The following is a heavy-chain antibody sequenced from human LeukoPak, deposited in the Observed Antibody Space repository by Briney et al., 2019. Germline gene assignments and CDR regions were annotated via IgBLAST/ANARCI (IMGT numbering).Heavy chain of an antibody. J-gene: IGHJ4*02. V-gene: IGHV3-9*01. D-gene: IGHD2-21*02. CDR1: GFTFDDYA. Sequence: PGGSLRLSCAASGFTFDDYAMPWVRQAPGKGLEWVSGISWNSGSIGYADSVKGRFTISRDNAKNSLYLQMNSLRAEDTALYYCARACGGDCYLGDYWGQGTLVTVSS. CDR2: ISWNSGSI. CDR3: ARACGGDCYLGDY.